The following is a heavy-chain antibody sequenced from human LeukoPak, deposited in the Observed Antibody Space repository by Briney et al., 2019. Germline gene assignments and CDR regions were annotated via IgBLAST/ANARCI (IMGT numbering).Heavy chain of an antibody. CDR3: ARAWGSLYYFDY. Sequence: GSVRVSCKASGYTFTGYFLHWVRQAPGEGLEWMGWINPKNGVTNYTQTLKGRVTITRDTSISTAYMELNRLTSDDTAVFYCARAWGSLYYFDYWGQGTLVTVSS. V-gene: IGHV1-2*02. D-gene: IGHD3-16*01. J-gene: IGHJ4*02. CDR2: INPKNGVT. CDR1: GYTFTGYF.